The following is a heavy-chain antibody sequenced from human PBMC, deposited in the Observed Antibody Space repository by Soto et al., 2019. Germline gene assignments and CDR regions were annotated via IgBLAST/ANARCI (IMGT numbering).Heavy chain of an antibody. V-gene: IGHV1-2*02. J-gene: IGHJ4*02. CDR3: ARKIHDYHFDY. CDR2: INPTTGGT. CDR1: GYSFVGYW. Sequence: ASVTVSFESSGYSFVGYWLHWIRHAPWQGLEWLGSINPTTGGTNYPQKFQGSVTMNRDTSISTAYMELSSLRSDDTAVYFCARKIHDYHFDYWGQGTMVTVSS. D-gene: IGHD4-17*01.